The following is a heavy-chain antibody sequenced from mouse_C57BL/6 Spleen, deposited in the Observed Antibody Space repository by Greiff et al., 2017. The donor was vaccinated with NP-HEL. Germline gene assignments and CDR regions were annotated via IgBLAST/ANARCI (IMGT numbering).Heavy chain of an antibody. D-gene: IGHD1-1*01. CDR2: ISSGGSYT. V-gene: IGHV5-6*01. Sequence: EVQLVESGGDLVKPGGSLKLSCAASGFTFSSYGMSWVRQTPDKRLEWVATISSGGSYTYYPDSVKGRFTISRDNAKNTLYLQMSSLKSEDTAMYYCARRRFIPTVVATKDAMDYWGQGTSVTVSS. CDR3: ARRRFIPTVVATKDAMDY. CDR1: GFTFSSYG. J-gene: IGHJ4*01.